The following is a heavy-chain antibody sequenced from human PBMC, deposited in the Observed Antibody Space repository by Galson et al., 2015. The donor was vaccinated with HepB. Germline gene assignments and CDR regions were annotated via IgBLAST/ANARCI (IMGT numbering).Heavy chain of an antibody. CDR3: ARDRDEDIVVVPAADYFDY. V-gene: IGHV3-30-3*01. J-gene: IGHJ4*02. CDR1: GFTFSSHA. Sequence: SLRLSCAASGFTFSSHAMHWVRQAPGKGLEWVAVISYDENNKYYADSVKGRFTISRDNSKNTPYLQMNSLRAEDTAVYYCARDRDEDIVVVPAADYFDYWGQGTLVTVSS. CDR2: ISYDENNK. D-gene: IGHD2-2*01.